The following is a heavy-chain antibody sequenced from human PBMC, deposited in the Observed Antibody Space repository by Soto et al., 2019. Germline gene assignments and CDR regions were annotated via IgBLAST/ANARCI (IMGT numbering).Heavy chain of an antibody. CDR1: GGTFSSYA. Sequence: QVQLVQSGAEVKKPGSSVKVSCKASGGTFSSYAISWVRQAPGQGLEWMGGIIPIFGTANYAQKFRGRVTITADESMSTAYMELSSLRSEDTAVYYCATSNLAYCGGDCYFAFDIWGQGTMVTVSS. V-gene: IGHV1-69*01. J-gene: IGHJ3*02. CDR2: IIPIFGTA. D-gene: IGHD2-21*02. CDR3: ATSNLAYCGGDCYFAFDI.